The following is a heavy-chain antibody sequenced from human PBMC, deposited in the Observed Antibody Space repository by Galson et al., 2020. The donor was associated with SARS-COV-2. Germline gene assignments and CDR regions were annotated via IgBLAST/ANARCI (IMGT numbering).Heavy chain of an antibody. Sequence: SETLSLTCTVSGGSISSGDYYWSWIRQPPGKGLEWIGYIYYSGSTYYNPSLKSRVTISVDTSKNQFSLKLSSVTAADTAVYYCARAPQAAAGIIWYFDLWGRGTLVTVSS. CDR2: IYYSGST. D-gene: IGHD6-13*01. CDR3: ARAPQAAAGIIWYFDL. CDR1: GGSISSGDYY. J-gene: IGHJ2*01. V-gene: IGHV4-30-4*01.